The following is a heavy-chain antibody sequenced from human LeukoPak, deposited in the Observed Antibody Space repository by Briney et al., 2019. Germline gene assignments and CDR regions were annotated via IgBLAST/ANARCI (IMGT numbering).Heavy chain of an antibody. J-gene: IGHJ4*02. D-gene: IGHD1-1*01. V-gene: IGHV3-21*01. CDR1: GFTFSSYS. CDR3: AKDQTDHFDY. CDR2: ISSSSYI. Sequence: GGSLRLSCAASGFTFSSYSMTWVRQAPGKGLEWVSSISSSSYIYYADSVKGRFTISRDNAKNSLYLQMNSLRAEDTAVYYCAKDQTDHFDYWGQGTLVTVSS.